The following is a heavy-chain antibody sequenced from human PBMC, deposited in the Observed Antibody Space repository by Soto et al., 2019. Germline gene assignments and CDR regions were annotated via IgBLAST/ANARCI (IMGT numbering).Heavy chain of an antibody. CDR3: AFGDYGGNSGDYFDY. CDR1: GFTFSSYA. V-gene: IGHV3-30-3*01. D-gene: IGHD4-17*01. Sequence: QVQLVESGGGVVQPGRSLRLSCAASGFTFSSYAMHWVRQAPGKGLEWVAVISYDGSNKYYADSVKGRFTISRDNSKNTLYLQMNSLRAEDTAVYYCAFGDYGGNSGDYFDYWGQGTLVTVSS. CDR2: ISYDGSNK. J-gene: IGHJ4*02.